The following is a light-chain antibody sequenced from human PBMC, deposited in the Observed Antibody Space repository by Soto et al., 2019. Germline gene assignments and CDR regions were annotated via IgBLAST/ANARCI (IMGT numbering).Light chain of an antibody. CDR1: ESVRSY. Sequence: EIVLTQSPGTLSLSPGERATLSCRASESVRSYLAWYQHKPGQAPRLLLYNASKRATGIPARFSGSGSGTDFHLPVSSLQPEDWSIYYCQQRSDWEFPFRPGNRVDIK. CDR3: QQRSDWEFP. V-gene: IGKV3-11*01. J-gene: IGKJ3*01. CDR2: NAS.